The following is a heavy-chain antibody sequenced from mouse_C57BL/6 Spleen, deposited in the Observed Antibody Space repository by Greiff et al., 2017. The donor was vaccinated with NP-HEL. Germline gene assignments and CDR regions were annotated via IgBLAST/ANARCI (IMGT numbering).Heavy chain of an antibody. Sequence: EVKLQESGPGLVKPSQTVFLTCTVTGISITTGNYRWSWIRQFPGNKLEWIGYIYYSGTITYNPSLTSRTTITRDTPKNQFFLEMNSLTAEDTATYYCARYYDGSSYDYFDYWGQGTTLTVSS. CDR1: GISITTGNYR. V-gene: IGHV3-5*01. CDR3: ARYYDGSSYDYFDY. D-gene: IGHD1-1*01. J-gene: IGHJ2*01. CDR2: IYYSGTI.